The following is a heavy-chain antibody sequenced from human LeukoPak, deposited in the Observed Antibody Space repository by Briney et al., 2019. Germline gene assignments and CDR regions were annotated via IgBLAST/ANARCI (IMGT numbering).Heavy chain of an antibody. CDR3: ARMVNFYDFWSGYYSGSFDP. CDR1: GGTFSSYA. Sequence: ASVKVSCKASGGTFSSYAISWVRQAPGQGLEWMGGIIPIFGTANYAQKFQGRVTITADESTSTAYMELSSLRSEDTAVYYCARMVNFYDFWSGYYSGSFDPWGQGTLVTVSS. J-gene: IGHJ5*02. CDR2: IIPIFGTA. V-gene: IGHV1-69*01. D-gene: IGHD3-3*01.